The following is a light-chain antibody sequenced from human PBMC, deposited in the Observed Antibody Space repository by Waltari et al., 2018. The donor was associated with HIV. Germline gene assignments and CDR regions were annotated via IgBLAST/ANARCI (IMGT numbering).Light chain of an antibody. CDR2: DTT. Sequence: QPAVTQEPSVTVSPGGTTIPTCGSGVGAATNKHYAYLVPQKPDHAPTTLIYDTTKRHPWTPARFSGRLLGGKAVLTLWGAVSEDEGHYYCLLFFGGTRVFGGETMVTV. J-gene: IGLJ2*01. CDR1: VGAATNKHY. V-gene: IGLV7-46*01. CDR3: LLFFGGTRV.